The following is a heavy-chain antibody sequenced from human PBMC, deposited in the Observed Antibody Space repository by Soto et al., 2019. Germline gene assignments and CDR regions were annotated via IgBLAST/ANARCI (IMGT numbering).Heavy chain of an antibody. J-gene: IGHJ6*02. V-gene: IGHV3-74*01. CDR1: GFTSTRSW. CDR2: TNDDRSHT. Sequence: GGSMRLSCAASGFTSTRSWMHWVRQAPGLGPVCVSRTNDDRSHTCHAVSVKGRFAISRNNAKNTLYLQMSMLRTPDSGFYYCGRAIAYYGLDVWGQGT. CDR3: GRAIAYYGLDV. D-gene: IGHD3-22*01.